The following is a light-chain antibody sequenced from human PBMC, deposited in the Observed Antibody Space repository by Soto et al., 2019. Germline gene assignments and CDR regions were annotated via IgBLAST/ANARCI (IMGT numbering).Light chain of an antibody. Sequence: EIVLTQSLDTLSVSPGERTTLSCKASQSVTSNHVAWYQQKPGQAPRLLIYGVSSRATGVPVRFSGSGSGTDFTLTISRVEPEDFAVYYCQHFGNSLYTFGQGNKLEIK. CDR1: QSVTSNH. CDR2: GVS. V-gene: IGKV3-20*01. J-gene: IGKJ2*01. CDR3: QHFGNSLYT.